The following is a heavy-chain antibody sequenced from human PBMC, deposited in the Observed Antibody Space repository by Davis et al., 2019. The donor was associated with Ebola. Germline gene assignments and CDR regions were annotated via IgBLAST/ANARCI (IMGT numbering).Heavy chain of an antibody. Sequence: MPSETLSLTCTVSGGSMRSYYWSWIRQPPGKGLEWIGNIYSSGSTYYNPSLKSRVTISVDTSKNQFSLKLRSVTAADTAVYYCARGTSGAEHWGQGTLATVSS. D-gene: IGHD7-27*01. V-gene: IGHV4-59*01. CDR1: GGSMRSYY. CDR2: IYSSGST. J-gene: IGHJ4*02. CDR3: ARGTSGAEH.